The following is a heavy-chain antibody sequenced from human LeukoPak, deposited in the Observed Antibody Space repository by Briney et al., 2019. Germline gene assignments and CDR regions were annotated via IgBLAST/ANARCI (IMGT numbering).Heavy chain of an antibody. J-gene: IGHJ4*02. V-gene: IGHV3-48*03. CDR1: GFTFSSYE. CDR2: ISSSGNTI. D-gene: IGHD2-21*01. Sequence: PGGSLRLSCAASGFTFSSYEMNWVRQAPGKGLEWVSYISSSGNTIYYADSVKGRFTISRDNAKKSMYLQMNSLRAEDTAFYYCARDIYGGHDYWGQGTLLTVSS. CDR3: ARDIYGGHDY.